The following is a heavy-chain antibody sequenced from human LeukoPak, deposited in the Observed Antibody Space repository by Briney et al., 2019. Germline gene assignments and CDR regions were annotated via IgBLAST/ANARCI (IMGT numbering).Heavy chain of an antibody. CDR2: MNPNSGNT. CDR3: AREYSSGWYNYYYGMDV. D-gene: IGHD6-19*01. J-gene: IGHJ6*02. CDR1: GGTFSSYA. Sequence: ASVKVSCKASGGTFSSYAISWVRQAPGQGLKWMGWMNPNSGNTGYAQKFQGRVTMTRNTSISTAYMELSSLRSEDTAVYYCAREYSSGWYNYYYGMDVWGQGTTVTVSS. V-gene: IGHV1-8*02.